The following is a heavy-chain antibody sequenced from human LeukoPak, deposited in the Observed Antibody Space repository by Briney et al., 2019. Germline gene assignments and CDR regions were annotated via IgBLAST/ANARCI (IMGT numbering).Heavy chain of an antibody. V-gene: IGHV4-4*09. CDR1: GGSISSYY. D-gene: IGHD5-12*01. Sequence: KASEALSLTCTVSGGSISSYYWSWIRQPPGKGLEWIGYIYTSGSTNYNPSLKSRVTISVDTSKTQFSLKLSSVTAADTAVYYCARRAHSGYDWIPGWFDPWGQGALVTVSS. J-gene: IGHJ5*02. CDR2: IYTSGST. CDR3: ARRAHSGYDWIPGWFDP.